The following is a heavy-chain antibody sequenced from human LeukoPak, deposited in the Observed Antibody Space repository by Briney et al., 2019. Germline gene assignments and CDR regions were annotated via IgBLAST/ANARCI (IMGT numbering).Heavy chain of an antibody. Sequence: PGGSLRLSCAVSGFTFDDYAMHWVRQVPGKGLEWVSGINWNSDSIGYADSVKGRFTISRDNAKNSLYLQMNSLRAEDTAVYYCARDQTPFVWGQGTLVTVSS. J-gene: IGHJ4*02. CDR2: INWNSDSI. V-gene: IGHV3-9*01. CDR1: GFTFDDYA. CDR3: ARDQTPFV.